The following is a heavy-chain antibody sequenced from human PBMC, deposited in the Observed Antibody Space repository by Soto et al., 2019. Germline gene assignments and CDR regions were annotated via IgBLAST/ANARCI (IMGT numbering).Heavy chain of an antibody. CDR1: GFTFSAYG. CDR3: AKDSYSMMVVSQVPQY. D-gene: IGHD2-8*02. CDR2: ISYDGTSE. Sequence: HPGGSLRLSCAASGFTFSAYGMLWVRQAPGKGLEWVAMISYDGTSEYYGDSVKGRFTISRDNVKNTLFLQMNSLRAEDTAVYYCAKDSYSMMVVSQVPQYWGQGTLVTSPQ. V-gene: IGHV3-30*18. J-gene: IGHJ1*01.